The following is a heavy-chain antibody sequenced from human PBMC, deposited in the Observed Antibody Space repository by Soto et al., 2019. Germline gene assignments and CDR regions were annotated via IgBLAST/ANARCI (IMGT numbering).Heavy chain of an antibody. CDR1: GGSVSSTQW. CDR2: IYHVGIT. J-gene: IGHJ6*02. D-gene: IGHD6-19*01. CDR3: ARWSGWYPPTYYYYGMDV. Sequence: PSETLSLTCAVSGGSVSSTQWWTWVRQAPGKGLEWLGEIYHVGITKYNPSLRSRVTISVDKSNNHFSLNLRSVTAADTAVYYCARWSGWYPPTYYYYGMDVWGQGTTVTVSS. V-gene: IGHV4-4*02.